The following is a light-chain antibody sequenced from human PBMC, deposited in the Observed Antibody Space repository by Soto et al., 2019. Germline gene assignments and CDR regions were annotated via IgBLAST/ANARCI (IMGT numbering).Light chain of an antibody. CDR3: KQRSNWRGT. CDR2: DAS. V-gene: IGKV3-11*01. CDR1: QRVSSY. Sequence: EIVLTQSPATLSLSPGEIATLSCRASQRVSSYLAWYQQKPGQAPRLLIYDASNRATGIPARFSGSGSGTDFTLTISSLEPEDFAVYYCKQRSNWRGTFGPGTKVDIK. J-gene: IGKJ3*01.